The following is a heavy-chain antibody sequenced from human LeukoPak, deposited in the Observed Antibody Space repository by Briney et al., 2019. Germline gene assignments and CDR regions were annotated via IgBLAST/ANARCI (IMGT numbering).Heavy chain of an antibody. V-gene: IGHV3-23*01. CDR1: GFTFSSYA. D-gene: IGHD3-22*01. Sequence: GGSLRLSCVASGFTFSSYAMSWVRQAPGKGLEWVSAIRGSGGSTYYADSVKGRFTISRDNSKNTLYLQMNSLRAEDTAVYYGAKSMYYYDSSGYYGAFDIWGQGTMVTVSS. CDR3: AKSMYYYDSSGYYGAFDI. CDR2: IRGSGGST. J-gene: IGHJ3*02.